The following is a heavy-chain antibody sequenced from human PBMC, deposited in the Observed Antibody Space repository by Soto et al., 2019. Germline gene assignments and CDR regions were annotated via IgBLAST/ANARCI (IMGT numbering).Heavy chain of an antibody. CDR1: GFTFSSYG. CDR2: ISSSISYI. D-gene: IGHD6-19*01. V-gene: IGHV3-21*01. Sequence: EVQLVESGGGLVKPGGSLRLSCAASGFTFSSYGMNWVRQAPGKGLEWVSSISSSISYIYYEDSVKGRFTISRDNAKNSLYLEMNSLRAEDTAVYYCAREGIAVAGYYFAYWGQGTLVTVSS. CDR3: AREGIAVAGYYFAY. J-gene: IGHJ4*02.